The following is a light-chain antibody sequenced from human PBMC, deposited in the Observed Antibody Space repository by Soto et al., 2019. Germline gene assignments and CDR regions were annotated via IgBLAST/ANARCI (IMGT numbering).Light chain of an antibody. CDR1: SSDVGGYNY. V-gene: IGLV2-8*01. CDR2: EVN. J-gene: IGLJ1*01. Sequence: QSVLTQPASASGSPGQSVTISCTGTSSDVGGYNYVSWYQQHPGKAPKLMIFEVNKRPSGVPDRFSGCKSGNTASLTVSGLQAEDEADYYCGSYTGGNTYAYGARTKVTVL. CDR3: GSYTGGNTYA.